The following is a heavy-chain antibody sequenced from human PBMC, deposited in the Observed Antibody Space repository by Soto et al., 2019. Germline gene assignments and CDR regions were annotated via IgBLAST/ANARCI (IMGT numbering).Heavy chain of an antibody. Sequence: PSETLSLTCTVSGSSVSSASYHWVWIRQPPGKGLQWIGNIYYTGSTNYNPSLKSRVTISVDTSKNQFSLKLNSLTAADTAVYYCARRVGATPPINWGQGTLVTVSS. CDR3: ARRVGATPPIN. CDR2: IYYTGST. D-gene: IGHD1-26*01. CDR1: GSSVSSASYH. V-gene: IGHV4-61*01. J-gene: IGHJ4*02.